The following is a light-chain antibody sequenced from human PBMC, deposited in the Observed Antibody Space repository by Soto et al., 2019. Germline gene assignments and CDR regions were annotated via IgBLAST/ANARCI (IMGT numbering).Light chain of an antibody. Sequence: EIVLTQSPGTLSLSPGERATLSCRASQSVSSSYLAWFQQKPGQGPRPLIYGASSRATGIPDRFSGSGSGTDFTLTISRLEPEDFAVYYCQQYNNWPPYTFGQGTKLEIK. J-gene: IGKJ2*01. CDR3: QQYNNWPPYT. CDR1: QSVSSSY. CDR2: GAS. V-gene: IGKV3-20*01.